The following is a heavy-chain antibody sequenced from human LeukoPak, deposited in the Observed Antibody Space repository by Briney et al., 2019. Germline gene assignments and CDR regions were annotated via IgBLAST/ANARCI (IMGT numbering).Heavy chain of an antibody. CDR2: IRYDGSNK. CDR1: GFIFSNYG. V-gene: IGHV3-30*02. J-gene: IGHJ4*02. D-gene: IGHD1-26*01. CDR3: AKDRSGGGSYYFDY. Sequence: GGSLRLSCAASGFIFSNYGMHWVRQAPGKGLEWVAFIRYDGSNKYYADSVKGRFTISRDKSKNTLYLQMNSLRAEDTAVYYCAKDRSGGGSYYFDYWGQGTLVTVSS.